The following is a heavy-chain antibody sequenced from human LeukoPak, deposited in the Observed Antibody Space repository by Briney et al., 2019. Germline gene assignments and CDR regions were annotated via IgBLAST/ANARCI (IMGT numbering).Heavy chain of an antibody. Sequence: SVKVSCKASGGTFSSYAISWVRQAPGQGLEWMGRIIPIFGTANYAQKFQGRVTIPTHESTSTAYMELSSLRSEDTAVYYCASPLGGYFEGAFDIWGQGTMVTVSS. V-gene: IGHV1-69*05. D-gene: IGHD3-9*01. CDR2: IIPIFGTA. J-gene: IGHJ3*02. CDR3: ASPLGGYFEGAFDI. CDR1: GGTFSSYA.